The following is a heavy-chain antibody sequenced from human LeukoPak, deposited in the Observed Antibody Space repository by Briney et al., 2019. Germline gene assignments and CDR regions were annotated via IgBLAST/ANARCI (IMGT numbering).Heavy chain of an antibody. D-gene: IGHD3-10*01. V-gene: IGHV3-23*01. CDR1: GFTVSSYG. J-gene: IGHJ6*03. Sequence: GGTLRLSCAASGFTVSSYGMSWVRQAPGKGLEWVSAISGSGGSTYYADSVKGRFTISRDNSKNTLYLQMNSLRAEDTAVYYCAKAMVRGVISGNDYYYYYMDVWGKGTTVTVSS. CDR2: ISGSGGST. CDR3: AKAMVRGVISGNDYYYYYMDV.